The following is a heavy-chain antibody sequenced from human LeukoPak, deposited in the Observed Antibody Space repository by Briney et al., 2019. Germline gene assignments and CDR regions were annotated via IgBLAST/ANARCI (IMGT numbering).Heavy chain of an antibody. CDR1: GFTFTNFW. Sequence: GGSLRLSCAASGFTFTNFWMSWVRQAPGKGLEWVANIDQDGSDKRHVDSVKGRFTISRDNAKNSLYLQMNSLRAEDTAVYYCARYYDFWSGYSYHNGMDVWGQGTLVTVSS. D-gene: IGHD3-3*01. CDR2: IDQDGSDK. V-gene: IGHV3-7*01. CDR3: ARYYDFWSGYSYHNGMDV. J-gene: IGHJ4*02.